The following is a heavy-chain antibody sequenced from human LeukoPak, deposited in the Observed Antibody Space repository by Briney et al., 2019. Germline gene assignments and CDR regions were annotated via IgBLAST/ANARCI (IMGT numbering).Heavy chain of an antibody. Sequence: GGSLRLSCAASGFTFSNYDVHWVRQAPGKGLEWVAVIWYDGSNKYYGDSVKGRFTISRDISKNTLYLQMNSLGAEDTAVYYCARHGYNYGFDYWGQGTLVTVSS. V-gene: IGHV3-33*01. CDR1: GFTFSNYD. CDR3: ARHGYNYGFDY. D-gene: IGHD5-24*01. J-gene: IGHJ4*02. CDR2: IWYDGSNK.